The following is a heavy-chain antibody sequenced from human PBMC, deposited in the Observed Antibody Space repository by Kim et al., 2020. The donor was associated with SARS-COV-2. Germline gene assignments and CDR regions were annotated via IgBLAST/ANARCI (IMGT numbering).Heavy chain of an antibody. CDR1: GYSFTSYW. CDR2: IDPSDSYT. CDR3: ARQPYSSSWWSPHFSFDY. D-gene: IGHD6-13*01. V-gene: IGHV5-10-1*01. J-gene: IGHJ4*02. Sequence: GESLKISCKGSGYSFTSYWISWVRQMPGKGLEWMGRIDPSDSYTNYSPSFQGHVTISADKSISTAYLQWSSLKASDTAMYYCARQPYSSSWWSPHFSFDYWGQGTLVTVSS.